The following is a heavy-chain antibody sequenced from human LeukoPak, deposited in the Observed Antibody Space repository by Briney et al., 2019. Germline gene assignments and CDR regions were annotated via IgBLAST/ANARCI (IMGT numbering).Heavy chain of an antibody. CDR1: GGSFSGYY. CDR2: INHSGST. Sequence: SETLSLTCAVYGGSFSGYYWSWIRQPPGKGLEWIGEINHSGSTKFNPSLKSRVTISVDTSNNRFSLKLSSVTAADTAVYYCARELVGVPHSSSSADYFDYWGQGTLVAASS. V-gene: IGHV4-34*01. CDR3: ARELVGVPHSSSSADYFDY. D-gene: IGHD6-6*01. J-gene: IGHJ4*02.